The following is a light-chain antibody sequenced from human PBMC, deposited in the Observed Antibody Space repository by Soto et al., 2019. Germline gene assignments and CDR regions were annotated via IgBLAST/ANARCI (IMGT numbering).Light chain of an antibody. CDR2: GAS. Sequence: EIVMTQSPATLSVSPGERATLSCRASQSVSSNLAWYQQKPGQAPRLLIYGASTRATGIPARFSGSGSGTDFTLAIGSLQSEDFAVCYCQQYNNWPLTFGPGTGVDIK. CDR1: QSVSSN. J-gene: IGKJ3*01. V-gene: IGKV3-15*01. CDR3: QQYNNWPLT.